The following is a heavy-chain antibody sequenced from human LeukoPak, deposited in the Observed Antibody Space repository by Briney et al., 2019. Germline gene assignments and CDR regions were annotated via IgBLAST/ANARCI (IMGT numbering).Heavy chain of an antibody. V-gene: IGHV4-59*01. J-gene: IGHJ4*02. CDR1: GGSISGYY. D-gene: IGHD5-12*01. CDR3: ARGYDSKSTYFDY. Sequence: SETLSLTCTVSGGSISGYYWNWIRQPPGKGLEWIGYIYYSGSTNYNPSLKSRVTISVDTSKNQFSLRLNSVTVADTAVYYCARGYDSKSTYFDYWGQGTLVTVSS. CDR2: IYYSGST.